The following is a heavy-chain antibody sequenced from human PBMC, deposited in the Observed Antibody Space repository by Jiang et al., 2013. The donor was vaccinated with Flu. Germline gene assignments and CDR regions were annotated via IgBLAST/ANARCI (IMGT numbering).Heavy chain of an antibody. J-gene: IGHJ4*02. CDR2: IWYDGSLK. CDR3: ARGDTSASPCDY. V-gene: IGHV3-33*01. Sequence: VQLVESGGGVVQPGRSLRLSCAASGFMFNSYGMHWVRQAPGKGLEWVALIWYDGSLKYYEGSVKGRFSISRDNSKNTVYLQMNSLRADDTAVYYCARGDTSASPCDYWGQGTQVTVSS. CDR1: GFMFNSYG. D-gene: IGHD2-2*01.